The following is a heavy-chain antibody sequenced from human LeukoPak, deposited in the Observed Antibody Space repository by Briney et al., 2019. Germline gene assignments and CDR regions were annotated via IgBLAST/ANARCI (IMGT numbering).Heavy chain of an antibody. CDR1: GFTFDDYA. CDR3: AKGSSGWYYYFDY. V-gene: IGHV3-9*03. J-gene: IGHJ4*02. D-gene: IGHD6-19*01. CDR2: ISWNSGSI. Sequence: GRSLRLSCAASGFTFDDYAMHWVRQAPGKGLEWVSGISWNSGSIGYADPVKGRFTISRDNAENSLYLQMNSLRAEDMALYYCAKGSSGWYYYFDYWGQGTLVTVSS.